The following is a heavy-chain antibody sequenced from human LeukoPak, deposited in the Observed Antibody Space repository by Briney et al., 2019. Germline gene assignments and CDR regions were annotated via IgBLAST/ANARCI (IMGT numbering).Heavy chain of an antibody. Sequence: SETLPLTCTVSGGSISSYYWSWIRQPPGKGLEWIGYIDHSGTTNYNPSLKSRVTISVDTSKNQFSLKLSSVTAADTAVYYCARAMIFPPDYYYYMDVWGKGTTVTISS. J-gene: IGHJ6*03. V-gene: IGHV4-59*08. D-gene: IGHD3-22*01. CDR3: ARAMIFPPDYYYYMDV. CDR2: IDHSGTT. CDR1: GGSISSYY.